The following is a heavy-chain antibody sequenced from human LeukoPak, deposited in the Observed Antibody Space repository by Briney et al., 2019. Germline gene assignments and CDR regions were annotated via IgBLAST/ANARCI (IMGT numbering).Heavy chain of an antibody. CDR2: IIPIFGTA. V-gene: IGHV1-69*01. CDR1: GGTFSSYA. CDR3: AWRDSSGYGPGGDS. Sequence: SVKVSCKASGGTFSSYAISWVRQAPGRGLEWMGGIIPIFGTANYAQKFQGRVTITADESTSTAYMELSSLRSEDTAVYYCAWRDSSGYGPGGDSWGQGTLVTVSS. D-gene: IGHD3-22*01. J-gene: IGHJ4*02.